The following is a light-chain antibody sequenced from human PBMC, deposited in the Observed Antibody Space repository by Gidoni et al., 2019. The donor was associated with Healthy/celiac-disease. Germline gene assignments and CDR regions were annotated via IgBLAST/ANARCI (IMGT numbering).Light chain of an antibody. J-gene: IGKJ1*01. CDR3: QQRYSTPPT. V-gene: IGKV1-39*01. CDR1: QAISSY. Sequence: DIQMTQSPSSLSASVGDRVTITCRASQAISSYLDWYQQKPGKAPKLLIYAASSLQSGVPSRFSGSGSGTDFTLTISRLQPEAFATYYCQQRYSTPPTFGQGTKVEIK. CDR2: AAS.